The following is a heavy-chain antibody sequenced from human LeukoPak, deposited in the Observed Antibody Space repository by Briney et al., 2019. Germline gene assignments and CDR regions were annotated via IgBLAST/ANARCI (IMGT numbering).Heavy chain of an antibody. D-gene: IGHD6-6*01. CDR3: ARDPLYGSFEYFDY. V-gene: IGHV3-23*01. CDR1: GFTFSTYG. CDR2: ISGGGEST. J-gene: IGHJ4*02. Sequence: LSGGSLRLSCAGSGFTFSTYGMSWVRQAPGKALEWVSGISGGGESTFYADSVKGRFTISRDNVNYALYLQMNSLRAEDTAVYYCARDPLYGSFEYFDYWGQGTLVTVSS.